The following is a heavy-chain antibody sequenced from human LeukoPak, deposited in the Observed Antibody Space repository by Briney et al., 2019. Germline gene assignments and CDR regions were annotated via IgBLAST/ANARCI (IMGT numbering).Heavy chain of an antibody. Sequence: GGSLRLSCAASGFTFSSYGMHWVRQAPGKGLEWVAFIRHDGSNKYYADSVKGRFTISRDNSKNTLYLQMNSLRAEDTAVYYCAKDNRYCSSTRCSGSLDYWGQGTLVTVSS. CDR1: GFTFSSYG. V-gene: IGHV3-30*02. J-gene: IGHJ4*02. CDR2: IRHDGSNK. D-gene: IGHD2-2*01. CDR3: AKDNRYCSSTRCSGSLDY.